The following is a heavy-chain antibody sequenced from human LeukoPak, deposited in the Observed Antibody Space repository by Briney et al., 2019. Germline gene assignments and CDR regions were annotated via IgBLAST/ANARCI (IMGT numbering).Heavy chain of an antibody. V-gene: IGHV3-30-3*01. Sequence: GRSLRLSCAASGFTFSSYAMHWVRQAPGKGLEWVAVISYDGSNKYYADFVKGRFTISRDNSKNTLYLQMNSLRAEDTAVYYCARDTLYGNYFDYWGQGTLVTVSS. CDR3: ARDTLYGNYFDY. D-gene: IGHD3-10*01. CDR2: ISYDGSNK. CDR1: GFTFSSYA. J-gene: IGHJ4*02.